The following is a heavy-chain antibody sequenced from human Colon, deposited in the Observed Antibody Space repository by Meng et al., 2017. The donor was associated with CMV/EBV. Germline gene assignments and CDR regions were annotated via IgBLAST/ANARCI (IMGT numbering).Heavy chain of an antibody. CDR2: ISSSSSYI. J-gene: IGHJ6*02. CDR3: ARDQESGYYFGMDV. D-gene: IGHD3-10*01. Sequence: GESLKISCAASAFTFSSYSMNWVRQAPGKGLEWVSSISSSSSYIYYADSVKGRFTISRDNAKNSLYLQMSSLRAEDPAVYYCARDQESGYYFGMDVRGQGTTVTVSS. CDR1: AFTFSSYS. V-gene: IGHV3-21*01.